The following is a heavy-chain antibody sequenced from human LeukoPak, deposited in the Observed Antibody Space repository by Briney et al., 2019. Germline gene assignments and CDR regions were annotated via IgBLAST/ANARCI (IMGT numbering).Heavy chain of an antibody. D-gene: IGHD4-17*01. J-gene: IGHJ4*02. CDR3: ARVPYDYGDYANDY. Sequence: ASVKVSCKASGYTFTSYGISWVRQAPGQGLEWMGWISAYNGNTNYAQKLQGRVAVTTDTSTSTAYMELRSLRSDDTAVYYCARVPYDYGDYANDYWGQGTLVTVSS. V-gene: IGHV1-18*01. CDR2: ISAYNGNT. CDR1: GYTFTSYG.